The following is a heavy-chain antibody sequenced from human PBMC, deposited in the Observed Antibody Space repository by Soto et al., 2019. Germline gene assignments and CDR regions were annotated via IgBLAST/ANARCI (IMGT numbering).Heavy chain of an antibody. Sequence: SQTLSLTCAISGDSVSSNSAVWNWIRQSPSRGLEWLGRTYYRAKWYNDYAVSVKSRITINPDTSKNQFSLQLNSVTPEDTAVYYCARMGEIFGVVTRYYYYGMDVWGQGTTVTVSS. D-gene: IGHD3-3*01. V-gene: IGHV6-1*01. J-gene: IGHJ6*02. CDR2: TYYRAKWYN. CDR3: ARMGEIFGVVTRYYYYGMDV. CDR1: GDSVSSNSAV.